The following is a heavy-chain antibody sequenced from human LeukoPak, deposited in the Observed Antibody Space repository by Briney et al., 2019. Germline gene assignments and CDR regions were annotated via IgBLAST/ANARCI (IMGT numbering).Heavy chain of an antibody. CDR3: ARGQVVAAFDY. Sequence: QPGGSLRLSCAASGFTFGSYEMNWVRQAPGKGLEWVSYISSSGSTIYYADSVKGRFTISRDNAKNSLYLQMNSLRAEDTAVYYCARGQVVAAFDYWGQGTLVTVSS. CDR1: GFTFGSYE. CDR2: ISSSGSTI. J-gene: IGHJ4*02. D-gene: IGHD2-15*01. V-gene: IGHV3-48*03.